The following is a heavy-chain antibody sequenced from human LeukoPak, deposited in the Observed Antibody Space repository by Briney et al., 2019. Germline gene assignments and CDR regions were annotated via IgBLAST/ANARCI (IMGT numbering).Heavy chain of an antibody. CDR2: ISYDGSNK. D-gene: IGHD3/OR15-3a*01. V-gene: IGHV3-30-3*01. Sequence: GGSLRLSCAASGFTFSSYAMHWVRQAPGKGLEWVAVISYDGSNKYYADSVKGRFTISRDNAKNSLYLQMNSLRAEDTAVFYCVRDRTAYYGMMDVWGKGTTVTVSS. J-gene: IGHJ6*04. CDR1: GFTFSSYA. CDR3: VRDRTAYYGMMDV.